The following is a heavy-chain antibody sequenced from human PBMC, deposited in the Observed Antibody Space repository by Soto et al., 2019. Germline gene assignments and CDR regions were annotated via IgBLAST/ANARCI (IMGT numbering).Heavy chain of an antibody. CDR3: VRVVEAATRHTDFDS. CDR1: GGSIDNSHSL. J-gene: IGHJ4*02. D-gene: IGHD2-15*01. Sequence: SETLSLTCAVSGGSIDNSHSLCGWVRQPPGRGLEFFGSVYYSGGAYYNPSLKCRVTVSVDTSKDEVSLRVGFVTVAATAMFYCVRVVEAATRHTDFDSWGQGIVVTVSS. V-gene: IGHV4-39*01. CDR2: VYYSGGA.